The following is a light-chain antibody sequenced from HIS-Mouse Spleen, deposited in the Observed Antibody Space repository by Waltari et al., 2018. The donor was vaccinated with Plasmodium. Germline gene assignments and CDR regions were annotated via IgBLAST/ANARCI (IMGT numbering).Light chain of an antibody. CDR3: QQYNNWSFT. CDR1: QSVSSN. Sequence: EIVMTQSPATMSVSPGERDTLSCRASQSVSSNLAWYQQKPGQAPRLLIYCAATRATCIPARFSGSGSGTEFTLTISSLQSEDFAVYYCQQYNNWSFTFGPGTKVDIK. CDR2: CAA. V-gene: IGKV3-15*01. J-gene: IGKJ3*01.